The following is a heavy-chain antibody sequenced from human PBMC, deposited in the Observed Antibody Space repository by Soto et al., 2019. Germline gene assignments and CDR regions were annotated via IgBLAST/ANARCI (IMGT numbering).Heavy chain of an antibody. CDR1: GGSISSSSYY. CDR3: ARDALGVGY. V-gene: IGHV4-39*02. Sequence: QLQLQESGPGLVKPSETLSLTCTVSGGSISSSSYYWGWIRQPPGKGLGWIGSIYHSGSTYYNPSPKILVPISVDTSNHQFSLRLSAVTAADTAVYSCARDALGVGYWGQETLVTVSS. J-gene: IGHJ4*02. CDR2: IYHSGST.